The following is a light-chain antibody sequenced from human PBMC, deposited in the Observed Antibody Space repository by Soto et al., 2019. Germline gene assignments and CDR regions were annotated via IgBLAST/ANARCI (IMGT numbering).Light chain of an antibody. Sequence: QSALTQPASVSGSPGQSITISCTGTSSDVGGYNHVSWYQQYPGKAPKVIIYELSNRPSGISNRFSGSKSGNTASLTISGLQAEDEADYYCSSYTSSSTLLYVFGTGNKVTVL. CDR1: SSDVGGYNH. CDR3: SSYTSSSTLLYV. CDR2: ELS. J-gene: IGLJ1*01. V-gene: IGLV2-14*01.